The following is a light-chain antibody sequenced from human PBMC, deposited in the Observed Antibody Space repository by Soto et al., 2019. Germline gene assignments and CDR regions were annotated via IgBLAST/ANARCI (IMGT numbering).Light chain of an antibody. CDR2: EVS. J-gene: IGLJ1*01. V-gene: IGLV2-14*01. Sequence: QSALTQPASVSGSPGQSITISCTGASSDVGGYNFVSWYQHHPGTPPKLIIYEVSHRPSGVSNRFSGSKSANKASLTISGRQVEDEADYFCSSYSSTTTREVFGTGTKLTVL. CDR3: SSYSSTTTREV. CDR1: SSDVGGYNF.